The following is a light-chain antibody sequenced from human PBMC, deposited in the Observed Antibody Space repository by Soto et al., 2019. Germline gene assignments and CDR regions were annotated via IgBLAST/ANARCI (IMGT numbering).Light chain of an antibody. V-gene: IGKV3-11*01. CDR1: QSVRSE. CDR2: GAS. J-gene: IGKJ5*01. CDR3: QQRQYWPPIT. Sequence: EIVMTQSPASLSVSPGERVTLSCRASQSVRSELAWYQQKSGQPPRLLIYGASNRAAGIPARFSGSGSGTDFTLTISSLEPEDFAIYYCQQRQYWPPITFGQGTRLEIK.